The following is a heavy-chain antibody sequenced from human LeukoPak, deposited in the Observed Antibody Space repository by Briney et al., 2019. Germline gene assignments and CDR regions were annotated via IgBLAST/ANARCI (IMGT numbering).Heavy chain of an antibody. CDR3: GRAMES. V-gene: IGHV3-7*01. Sequence: GGSLRLSCAASGFTFSNYWMHWVLQAPGKGLEWVANIKQDGSEKYYVDYVKGRFTISRDNGKSSLYLQMDSLRAEDTAVYYCGRAMESWGQGTLVTVSS. J-gene: IGHJ5*02. D-gene: IGHD3-3*01. CDR2: IKQDGSEK. CDR1: GFTFSNYW.